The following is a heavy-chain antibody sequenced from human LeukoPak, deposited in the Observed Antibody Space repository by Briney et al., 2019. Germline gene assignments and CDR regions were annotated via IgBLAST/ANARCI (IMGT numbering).Heavy chain of an antibody. V-gene: IGHV3-23*01. J-gene: IGHJ3*01. Sequence: GGSLRLSCTASTSTFSSYAMTWVRQPLRTGLQWVATLSASGARIHYADSVKGRFTISRDNSKNTLYLQMDSLRPEDTAVYFCAGGEGAAGIYDAFNLWGQGTVVAVFS. CDR2: LSASGARI. CDR1: TSTFSSYA. D-gene: IGHD6-13*01. CDR3: AGGEGAAGIYDAFNL.